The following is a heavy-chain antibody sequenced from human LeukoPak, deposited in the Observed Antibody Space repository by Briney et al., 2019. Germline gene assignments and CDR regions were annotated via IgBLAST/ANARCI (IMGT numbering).Heavy chain of an antibody. CDR3: AAGDIVVVVAASLYFDY. CDR2: IYYSGST. D-gene: IGHD2-15*01. CDR1: GGSISSYY. Sequence: PSETLSLTCTVSGGSISSYYWSWIRQPPGKGLEWIGYIYYSGSTNYNPSLKSRVTISVDTSKNQFSLKLSSVTAADTAVYYCAAGDIVVVVAASLYFDYWGQGTLVTVSS. V-gene: IGHV4-59*01. J-gene: IGHJ4*02.